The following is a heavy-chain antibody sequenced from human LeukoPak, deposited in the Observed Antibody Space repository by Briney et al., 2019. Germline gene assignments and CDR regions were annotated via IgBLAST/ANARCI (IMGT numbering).Heavy chain of an antibody. Sequence: CLRLYGAGSGFTLVGYAMHGVRHGPGEGVEWVSGLIWNRVTLGYVDSVKGPFTISRDNAKKSLYPQMKSLRPEDSALYNCVSESLMSGEALLGNLRYWGQPTLVTAPS. CDR2: LIWNRVTL. J-gene: IGHJ4*02. D-gene: IGHD3-16*01. CDR1: GFTLVGYA. V-gene: IGHV3-9*01. CDR3: VSESLMSGEALLGNLRY.